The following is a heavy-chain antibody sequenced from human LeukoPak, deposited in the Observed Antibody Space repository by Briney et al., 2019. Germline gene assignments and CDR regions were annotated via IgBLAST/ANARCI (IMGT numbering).Heavy chain of an antibody. CDR3: AREAVNYGGSDY. V-gene: IGHV3-30*03. Sequence: GGSLRLSCAASGFTFSSYGMHWVRQAPGKGLEWVGVISYDGTKKYHAASVKGRFTISRDNPKNTVFLQMNDLRPDDMALYYCAREAVNYGGSDYWGQGTLVTVSS. D-gene: IGHD3-16*01. J-gene: IGHJ4*02. CDR1: GFTFSSYG. CDR2: ISYDGTKK.